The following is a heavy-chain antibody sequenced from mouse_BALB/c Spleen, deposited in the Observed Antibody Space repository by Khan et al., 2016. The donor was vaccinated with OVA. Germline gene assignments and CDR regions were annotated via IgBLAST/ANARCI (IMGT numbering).Heavy chain of an antibody. Sequence: VQLLETGPGLVAPSPSLSITCTVSGFSLTSYGVHWVRQPPGKGLEWMGVIWAGGSTNYNSALLSNLSISKDNSKCHVFLNMNSLQTDDTAMYYCTRETTVESYWYFYVWGAGTTVTGS. CDR2: IWAGGST. CDR1: GFSLTSYG. V-gene: IGHV2-9*02. D-gene: IGHD1-1*01. CDR3: TRETTVESYWYFYV. J-gene: IGHJ1*01.